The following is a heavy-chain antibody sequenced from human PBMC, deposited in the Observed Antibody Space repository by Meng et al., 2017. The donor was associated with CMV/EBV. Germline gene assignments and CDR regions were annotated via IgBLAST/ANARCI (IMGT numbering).Heavy chain of an antibody. CDR2: IIPIFGTA. CDR1: GGTFSSYA. D-gene: IGHD5-24*01. V-gene: IGHV1-69*05. CDR3: ARHIDGYNPFYYYYYGMDV. Sequence: SLKVSCKASGGTFSSYAISWVRQAPGQGLEWMGGIIPIFGTANYAQKFQGRVTITTDESTSTAYMELSSLRSEDTAAYYCARHIDGYNPFYYYYYGMDVWGQGTTVTVSS. J-gene: IGHJ6*02.